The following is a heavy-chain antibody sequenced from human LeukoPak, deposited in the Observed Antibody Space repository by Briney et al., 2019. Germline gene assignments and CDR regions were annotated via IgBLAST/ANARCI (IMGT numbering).Heavy chain of an antibody. V-gene: IGHV1-2*02. D-gene: IGHD1-26*01. CDR3: ARSGSDAFDI. Sequence: ASVKVSCKASGYTFSGYYMHWVRQAPGQGLEWMGWIYPNSGDTKYAQKFQGRVTVTRDTSISTAFMEVSRLTSDDTAAYYCARSGSDAFDIWGQGTMVIVSS. CDR2: IYPNSGDT. J-gene: IGHJ3*02. CDR1: GYTFSGYY.